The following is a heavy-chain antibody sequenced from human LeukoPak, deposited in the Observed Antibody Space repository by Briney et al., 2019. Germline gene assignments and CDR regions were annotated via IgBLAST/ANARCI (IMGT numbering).Heavy chain of an antibody. CDR2: ISYDGINK. CDR1: GFTFSSYA. V-gene: IGHV3-30-3*01. D-gene: IGHD3-10*01. CDR3: ARDSYYGSGTYYHHHDY. Sequence: GGSLRLSCAASGFTFSSYAMHWVRQAPGKGLEWVAAISYDGINKYYADSVRGRFTISRDNSNNTLYLQVNSLRAADTAVYYCARDSYYGSGTYYHHHDYWGQGTLVTVSS. J-gene: IGHJ4*02.